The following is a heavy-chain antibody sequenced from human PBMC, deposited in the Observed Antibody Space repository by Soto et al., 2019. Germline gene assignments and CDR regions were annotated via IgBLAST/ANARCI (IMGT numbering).Heavy chain of an antibody. Sequence: QVQLVQSGAEVKKPGSSVKVSCKASGGTFSSYAISWVRQAPGQGLEWMGGIIPISGTANYAQKFQGRVTITADESTIPAYIELSSLRSEDTAVYYCARSQGSSTSLEIYYYYYYGMDVWGQGTTVTVSS. V-gene: IGHV1-69*01. CDR3: ARSQGSSTSLEIYYYYYYGMDV. CDR2: IIPISGTA. J-gene: IGHJ6*02. D-gene: IGHD2-2*01. CDR1: GGTFSSYA.